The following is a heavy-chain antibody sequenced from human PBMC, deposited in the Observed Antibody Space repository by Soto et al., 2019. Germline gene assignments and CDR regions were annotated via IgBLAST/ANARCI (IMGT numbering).Heavy chain of an antibody. CDR3: AREHRPLGKYSGSYGDFGFDY. J-gene: IGHJ4*02. CDR2: ISSSSSTI. Sequence: GGSLRLSCAASGFTFSSYSMNWVRQAPGKGLEWVSYISSSSSTIYYADSVKGRFTISRDNAKNSLYLQMNSLRDEDTAVYYCAREHRPLGKYSGSYGDFGFDYWGQGTLVTVSS. D-gene: IGHD1-26*01. CDR1: GFTFSSYS. V-gene: IGHV3-48*02.